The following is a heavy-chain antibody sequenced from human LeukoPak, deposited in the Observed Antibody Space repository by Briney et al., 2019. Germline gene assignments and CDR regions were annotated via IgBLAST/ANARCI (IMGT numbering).Heavy chain of an antibody. CDR3: ARDGYPGGGYNYGIDY. D-gene: IGHD5-18*01. J-gene: IGHJ4*02. V-gene: IGHV3-74*01. CDR2: INTDGSST. CDR1: GFTFSSYW. Sequence: GGSLRLSCAASGFTFSSYWMHWVRQAPGKGLVWVSRINTDGSSTIYADSVKGRFTISRDNAKNTLYLQMNSLRAEDTAVYYCARDGYPGGGYNYGIDYWGQGTLVTVSS.